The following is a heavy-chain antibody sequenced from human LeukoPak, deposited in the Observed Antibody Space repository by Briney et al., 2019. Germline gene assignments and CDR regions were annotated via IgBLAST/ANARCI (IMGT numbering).Heavy chain of an antibody. D-gene: IGHD3-16*01. V-gene: IGHV1-18*01. J-gene: IGHJ4*02. CDR2: INTYNGDT. CDR3: ARGIRSPLFDY. Sequence: ASVKVSCKASGYTFTHYGITWVRQAPGQGLAWMGWINTYNGDTKCAQKLQGSVTMTTDTSTSTAFMELRSLRSDDSAVYYCARGIRSPLFDYWGLGTLVTVPP. CDR1: GYTFTHYG.